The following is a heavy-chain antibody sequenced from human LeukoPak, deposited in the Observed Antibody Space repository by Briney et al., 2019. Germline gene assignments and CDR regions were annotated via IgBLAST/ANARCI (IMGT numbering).Heavy chain of an antibody. CDR3: ARVSKTYGSGSYYIGY. CDR1: GYTFTSYY. CDR2: INPSGGST. J-gene: IGHJ4*02. Sequence: ASVKVSCKASGYTFTSYYMHWVRQAPGQGLEWMGIINPSGGSTGYAQKFQGRVTMTRDTSTSTVYMELSSLRSEDTAVYYCARVSKTYGSGSYYIGYWGQGTLVTVSS. D-gene: IGHD3-10*01. V-gene: IGHV1-46*03.